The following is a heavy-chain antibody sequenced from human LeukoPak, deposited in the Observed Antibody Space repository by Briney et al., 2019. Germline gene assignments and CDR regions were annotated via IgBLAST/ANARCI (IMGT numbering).Heavy chain of an antibody. CDR3: ARVLFSGGSYYMDV. J-gene: IGHJ6*03. V-gene: IGHV1-18*01. D-gene: IGHD1-26*01. Sequence: ASVKVSCKASGYTFTCYGISWVRQAPGQGLEWMGWISAYNGNTNYAQKLQGRVTMTTDTSTSTAYMELRSLRAEDTAVYYCARVLFSGGSYYMDVWGKGTTVTVSS. CDR2: ISAYNGNT. CDR1: GYTFTCYG.